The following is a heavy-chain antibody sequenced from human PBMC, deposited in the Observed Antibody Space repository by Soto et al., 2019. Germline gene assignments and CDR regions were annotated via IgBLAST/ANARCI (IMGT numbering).Heavy chain of an antibody. V-gene: IGHV3-21*01. J-gene: IGHJ4*02. Sequence: GGSLRLSCAASGFTFRSYSMNWVRQAPGKGLEWVSSISSSTSIYYADSVKGRFTISRDNAKNSLYLQMNSLRAEDTAVYYCARDQDILTSFDYWGQGTLVTVSS. CDR1: GFTFRSYS. CDR3: ARDQDILTSFDY. CDR2: ISSSTSI. D-gene: IGHD3-9*01.